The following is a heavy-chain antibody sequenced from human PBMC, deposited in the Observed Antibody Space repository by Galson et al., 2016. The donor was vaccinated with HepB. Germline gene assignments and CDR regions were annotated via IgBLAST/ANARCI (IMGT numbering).Heavy chain of an antibody. CDR2: ISVYNGDI. V-gene: IGHV1-18*01. J-gene: IGHJ4*02. Sequence: SVKVSCKASNYAFSKSGVTWLRQAPGQGLEWMGWISVYNGDIKYAQQFQDRVTMTTDTSKTTAFLDLRSLRPDDTAVYYWSGAKGENPLSAHTYCGQGTLVTVSS. CDR1: NYAFSKSG. CDR3: SGAKGENPLSAHTY. D-gene: IGHD3-16*01.